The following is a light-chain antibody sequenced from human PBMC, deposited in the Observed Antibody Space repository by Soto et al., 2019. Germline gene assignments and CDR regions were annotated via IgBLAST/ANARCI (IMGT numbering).Light chain of an antibody. V-gene: IGKV3-20*01. Sequence: EIVLTQSPGTLSLSPGERATLSCRASQSVSRNYLAWYQQKPGQAPRLLIYGASSRATGIPDRFSGSGSGTDFTLTIGRLEPEDFAVYYCQQYGSLFTFGPGIKVDIK. CDR3: QQYGSLFT. CDR2: GAS. CDR1: QSVSRNY. J-gene: IGKJ3*01.